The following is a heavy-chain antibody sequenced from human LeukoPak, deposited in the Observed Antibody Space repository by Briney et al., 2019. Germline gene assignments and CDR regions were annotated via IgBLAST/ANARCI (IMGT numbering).Heavy chain of an antibody. D-gene: IGHD6-13*01. Sequence: GGSLRLSCAASGFTFSSYAMSWVRQAPGKGLEWVSAISGSGDSTYYGDSVKGRFTISGGNSKNTLYLQMNSLRAEDTAVYYCAKTRPLDSSSWSHGDYWGQGTLVTVSS. J-gene: IGHJ4*02. CDR1: GFTFSSYA. CDR3: AKTRPLDSSSWSHGDY. V-gene: IGHV3-23*01. CDR2: ISGSGDST.